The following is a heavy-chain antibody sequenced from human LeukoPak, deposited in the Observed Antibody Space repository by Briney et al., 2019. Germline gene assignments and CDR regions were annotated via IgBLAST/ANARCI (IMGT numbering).Heavy chain of an antibody. CDR1: GGSISSYY. V-gene: IGHV4-59*01. Sequence: PSETLSLTCTDSGGSISSYYWSWIRQPPGKGLEWIGNIFYTGSTKYNPSLKSRVTISVDTSKNQFSLSLSSVTGADTAMYYCARSVHYYYERASYGVAFDVWREETLVTVSS. CDR3: ARSVHYYYERASYGVAFDV. CDR2: IFYTGST. D-gene: IGHD3-22*01. J-gene: IGHJ3*01.